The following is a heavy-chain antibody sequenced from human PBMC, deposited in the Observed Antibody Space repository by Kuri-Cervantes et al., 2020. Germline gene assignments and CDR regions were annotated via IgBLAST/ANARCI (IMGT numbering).Heavy chain of an antibody. CDR1: GFTFSSYA. CDR2: ISYDGSNK. D-gene: IGHD3-3*01. V-gene: IGHV3-30-3*01. J-gene: IGHJ4*02. Sequence: GESLKISCAASGFTFSSYAMHWVRQAPGKGLEWVAVISYDGSNKYYADSVKGRFTISRDNSKNTLYLQMNSLRAEDTAVYYCARGEDLLRFLECYQNWGQGTLVTVSS. CDR3: ARGEDLLRFLECYQN.